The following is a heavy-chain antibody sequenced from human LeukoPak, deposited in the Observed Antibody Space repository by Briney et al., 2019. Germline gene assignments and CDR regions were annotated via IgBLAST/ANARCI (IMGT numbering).Heavy chain of an antibody. CDR1: GGSISSYY. Sequence: SETLSLTCTVSGGSISSYYRSWIRQPPGKGLEWIGYIYYTGTTNYNPSLKSRVTISLDTSKHQFSLKLTSVTAADTAVYYCARGAFDSGSYQYFFDYWGQGTLVTVSS. J-gene: IGHJ4*02. D-gene: IGHD3-10*01. V-gene: IGHV4-59*01. CDR3: ARGAFDSGSYQYFFDY. CDR2: IYYTGTT.